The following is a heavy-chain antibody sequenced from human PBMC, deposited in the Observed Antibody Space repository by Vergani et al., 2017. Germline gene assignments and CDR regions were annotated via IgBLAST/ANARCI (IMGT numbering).Heavy chain of an antibody. D-gene: IGHD5-12*01. CDR2: IYTSGST. J-gene: IGHJ4*02. CDR3: AKVSPQISPPHYSGYDLPDY. Sequence: QVQLQESGPGLVKPSQTLSLTCTVSGGSISSGSYYWSWIRQPAGKGLEWIGRIYTSGSTNYNPSLKSRVTISVDTSKNQFSLKLSSVTAADTAVYYCAKVSPQISPPHYSGYDLPDYWGQGTLVTVSS. V-gene: IGHV4-61*02. CDR1: GGSISSGSYY.